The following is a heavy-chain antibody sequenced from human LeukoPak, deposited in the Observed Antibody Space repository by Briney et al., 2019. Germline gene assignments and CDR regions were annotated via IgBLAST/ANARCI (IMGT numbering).Heavy chain of an antibody. CDR2: ISSSSSYI. V-gene: IGHV3-21*01. J-gene: IGHJ4*02. D-gene: IGHD6-19*01. Sequence: PGGSLRLSCAASGFTFSSYSMNWVHQAPGKGLEWVSSISSSSSYIYYADSVKGRFTISRDNAKNSLYLQMNSLRAEDTAVYYCARDGYSSGWYNYWGQGTLVTVSS. CDR3: ARDGYSSGWYNY. CDR1: GFTFSSYS.